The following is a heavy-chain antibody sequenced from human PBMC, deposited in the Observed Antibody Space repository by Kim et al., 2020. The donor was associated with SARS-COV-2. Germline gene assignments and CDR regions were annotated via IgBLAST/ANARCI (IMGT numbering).Heavy chain of an antibody. CDR1: GYTFSSYG. D-gene: IGHD6-19*01. J-gene: IGHJ4*02. Sequence: ASVKVSCKASGYTFSSYGVTWVRQAPGQGLEWMGWISGYNGDTNYAQKFQGRVTMTADTSASTAYVELRSLRSDDSAVYYCAKDRGLPYTSGWQWYLDYWGQGTLVTVSS. CDR3: AKDRGLPYTSGWQWYLDY. CDR2: ISGYNGDT. V-gene: IGHV1-18*01.